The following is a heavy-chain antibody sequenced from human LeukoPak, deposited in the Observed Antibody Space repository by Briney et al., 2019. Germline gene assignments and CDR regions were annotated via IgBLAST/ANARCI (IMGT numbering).Heavy chain of an antibody. Sequence: GGSLTLSCAASGFTFSSYAMHWVRQPPGKGLEWVAVISYDGSNKYYAHSVKGRFTISRDNSKNTLYLQMNSLRAEDTAVYYCARDGGFDYWGQGTLVTVSS. CDR3: ARDGGFDY. CDR1: GFTFSSYA. V-gene: IGHV3-30-3*01. CDR2: ISYDGSNK. D-gene: IGHD3-16*01. J-gene: IGHJ4*02.